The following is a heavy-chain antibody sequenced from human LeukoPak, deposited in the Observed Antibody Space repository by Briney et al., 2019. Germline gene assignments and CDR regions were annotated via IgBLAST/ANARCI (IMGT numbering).Heavy chain of an antibody. CDR2: IHTVDSDT. J-gene: IGHJ4*01. Sequence: GESLKISFKGAGYSFTNYWIGWVRQKPGKGLEYMGIIHTVDSDTRYSPSFQGQVTISVDKSINTAYLQWTTLKASDTAMYYCARGGSGWYFDYWGHGSLVTVSS. CDR3: ARGGSGWYFDY. CDR1: GYSFTNYW. V-gene: IGHV5-51*01. D-gene: IGHD6-19*01.